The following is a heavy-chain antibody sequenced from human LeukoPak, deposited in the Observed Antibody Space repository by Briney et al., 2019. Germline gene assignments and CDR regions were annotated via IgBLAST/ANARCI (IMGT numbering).Heavy chain of an antibody. J-gene: IGHJ1*01. D-gene: IGHD6-19*01. Sequence: PGGSLGLSCAASGFTFSSYEMNWVRQAPGKGLEWVSYISSSGSTIYYADSVKGRFTISRDNAKNSLYLQMNSLRAEDTAVYYCARGRGASLSGWYGGYFQHWGQGTLVTVSS. V-gene: IGHV3-48*03. CDR1: GFTFSSYE. CDR3: ARGRGASLSGWYGGYFQH. CDR2: ISSSGSTI.